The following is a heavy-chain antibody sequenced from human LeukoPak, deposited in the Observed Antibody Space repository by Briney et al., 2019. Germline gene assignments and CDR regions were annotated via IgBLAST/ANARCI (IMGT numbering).Heavy chain of an antibody. CDR3: ARGVVAGKPQRTPRIAAADRSYWYFDL. CDR1: GFTFSSYG. J-gene: IGHJ2*01. Sequence: GRSLRLSCAASGFTFSSYGMHWVRQAPGKGLEWVAVIWYDGSNKYYADSVKGRFTISRDNSKNTLYLQMNSLRAEDTAVYYCARGVVAGKPQRTPRIAAADRSYWYFDLWGRGTLVTVSS. V-gene: IGHV3-33*01. CDR2: IWYDGSNK. D-gene: IGHD6-13*01.